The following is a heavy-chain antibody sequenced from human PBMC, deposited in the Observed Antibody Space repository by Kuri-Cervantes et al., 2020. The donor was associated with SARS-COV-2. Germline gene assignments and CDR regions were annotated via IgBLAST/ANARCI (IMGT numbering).Heavy chain of an antibody. D-gene: IGHD2-21*02. V-gene: IGHV3-21*01. Sequence: GESLKISCAASGFSFSASPMDWVRQAPGRGLEWVSSISSGSRHTYYADSVKGRFTISRDNAKNSLYLQMNSLRAEDTAVYYCATALYCGGDCYSGYFQHWGQGTLVTVSS. CDR1: GFSFSASP. CDR2: ISSGSRHT. J-gene: IGHJ1*01. CDR3: ATALYCGGDCYSGYFQH.